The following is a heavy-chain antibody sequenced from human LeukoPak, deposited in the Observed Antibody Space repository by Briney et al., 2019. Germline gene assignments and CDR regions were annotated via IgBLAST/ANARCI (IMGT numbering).Heavy chain of an antibody. Sequence: ASVKVSCKASGYPFTSYDLNWVPQAPGQRLECMGCMNVKSGTADYAPKFQGRVTMTRNTSISTAYMELSSLRPEDTAVYYCARLPGYFGASWGQGTLVTVSS. D-gene: IGHD4/OR15-4a*01. CDR1: GYPFTSYD. CDR2: MNVKSGTA. CDR3: ARLPGYFGAS. V-gene: IGHV1-8*01. J-gene: IGHJ5*02.